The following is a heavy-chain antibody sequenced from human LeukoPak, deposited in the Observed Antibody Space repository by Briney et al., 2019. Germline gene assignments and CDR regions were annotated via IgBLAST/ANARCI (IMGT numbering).Heavy chain of an antibody. J-gene: IGHJ4*02. CDR3: ARAPISMTTVNWGYCFDY. CDR1: GYSISSGYY. CDR2: IYHSGST. Sequence: PSETLSLTCTVSGYSISSGYYWGWIRQPPGKGLEWIGSIYHSGSTYYNPSLKSRVTISVDTSKNQFSLKLSSVTAADTAVYYCARAPISMTTVNWGYCFDYWGQGTLVTVSS. V-gene: IGHV4-38-2*02. D-gene: IGHD4-17*01.